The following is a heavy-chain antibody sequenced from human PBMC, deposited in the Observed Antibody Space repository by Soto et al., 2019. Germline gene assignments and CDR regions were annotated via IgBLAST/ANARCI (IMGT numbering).Heavy chain of an antibody. V-gene: IGHV4-30-4*01. CDR3: AREPADYILDYYYYGMDV. Sequence: PSETLSLTCTVSGGSISSGDYYWSWIRQPPGKGLEWIAYIYYSGNTFYNPSLKSRVAISVDTSKNQFSLRLSSLTAADTAVYYCAREPADYILDYYYYGMDVWGQGTTVTVSS. J-gene: IGHJ6*02. CDR2: IYYSGNT. D-gene: IGHD4-4*01. CDR1: GGSISSGDYY.